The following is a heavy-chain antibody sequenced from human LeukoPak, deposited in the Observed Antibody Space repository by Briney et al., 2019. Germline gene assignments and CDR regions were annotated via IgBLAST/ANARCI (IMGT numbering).Heavy chain of an antibody. CDR2: INPNSGGT. CDR1: GYTFTGYY. CDR3: ARDLFYCSSTSCRSRWFDP. D-gene: IGHD2-2*01. Sequence: ASVKVSCKASGYTFTGYYMHWVRQAPGQGLEWMGWINPNSGGTNYAQKFQGRVTMTRDTSISTAYMELSRLRSDGTAVYYCARDLFYCSSTSCRSRWFDPWGQGTLVTVSS. V-gene: IGHV1-2*02. J-gene: IGHJ5*02.